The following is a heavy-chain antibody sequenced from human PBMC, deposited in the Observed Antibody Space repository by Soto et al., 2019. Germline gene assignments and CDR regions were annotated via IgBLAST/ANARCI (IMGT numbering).Heavy chain of an antibody. V-gene: IGHV1-18*04. CDR3: ARDGVRGIAVAGTPHPYYYYYGMDV. D-gene: IGHD6-19*01. CDR2: ISAYNGNT. J-gene: IGHJ6*02. CDR1: GYTFTSYG. Sequence: ASVKVSCKASGYTFTSYGISWVRQAPGQGLEWMGWISAYNGNTNYAQKLQGRVTMTTDTSTSTTYMELKSLRSDDTGVYYCARDGVRGIAVAGTPHPYYYYYGMDVWGQGTTVTVSS.